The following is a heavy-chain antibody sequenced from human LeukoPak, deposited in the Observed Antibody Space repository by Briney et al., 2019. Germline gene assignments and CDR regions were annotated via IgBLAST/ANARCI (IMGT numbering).Heavy chain of an antibody. CDR2: ISSSSSTI. V-gene: IGHV3-48*04. CDR3: ATDSPETAAFDY. Sequence: GGSLRLSCAASGFTFSSYSMNWVRQAPGKGLEWVSFISSSSSTIYYADSVKGRFTISRDNAKNSLYLQVDSLRAEDTAVYYCATDSPETAAFDYWGQGTLVTVSS. J-gene: IGHJ4*02. D-gene: IGHD1-1*01. CDR1: GFTFSSYS.